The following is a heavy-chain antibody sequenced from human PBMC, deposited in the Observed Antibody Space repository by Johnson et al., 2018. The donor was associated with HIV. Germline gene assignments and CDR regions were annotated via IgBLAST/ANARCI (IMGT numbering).Heavy chain of an antibody. CDR2: INGNGGRT. D-gene: IGHD2-2*01. CDR3: VRGGLGYQNFHDAFDM. Sequence: VQLVESGGGVVRPGGSLRLSCAASGFTFDDYGMSWVRQAPGKGLEWVSGINGNGGRTVYADSVKGRLTISRDNAKNSLYLQMNSLRAEDTALYYCVRGGLGYQNFHDAFDMWGQGTMVTVSS. J-gene: IGHJ3*02. V-gene: IGHV3-20*04. CDR1: GFTFDDYG.